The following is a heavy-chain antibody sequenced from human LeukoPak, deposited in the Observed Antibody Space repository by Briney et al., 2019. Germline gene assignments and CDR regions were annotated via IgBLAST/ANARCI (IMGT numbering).Heavy chain of an antibody. D-gene: IGHD1-26*01. J-gene: IGHJ5*02. CDR1: GYTFTSYD. CDR2: MNPNSGNT. Sequence: ASVKVSCKASGYTFTSYDINWVRQATGQGLEWMGWMNPNSGNTGYAQKFQGRVTITRNTSISTAYMELSSLRSEDTAVYYCARTLVAARTFDPWGQGTLVTVSS. V-gene: IGHV1-8*03. CDR3: ARTLVAARTFDP.